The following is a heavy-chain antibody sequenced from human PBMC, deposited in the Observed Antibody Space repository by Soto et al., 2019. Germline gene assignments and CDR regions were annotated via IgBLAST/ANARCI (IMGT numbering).Heavy chain of an antibody. Sequence: QVQLVQSGAEVKKPGSSVKVSCKASGGTFSSYAISWVRQAPAQGLEWMGGIIPIFGTANYAQKFQGRVTITPDDSTSTAYRELARLRCADTAVYYCARSPPPDSGGNSEAYYFQHWGQGTLVTVSS. V-gene: IGHV1-69*05. J-gene: IGHJ1*01. CDR1: GGTFSSYA. CDR3: ARSPPPDSGGNSEAYYFQH. D-gene: IGHD2-21*02. CDR2: IIPIFGTA.